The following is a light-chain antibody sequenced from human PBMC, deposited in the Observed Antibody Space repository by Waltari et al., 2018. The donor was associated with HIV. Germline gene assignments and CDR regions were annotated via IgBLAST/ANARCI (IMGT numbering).Light chain of an antibody. Sequence: QSALTQPASVSGSPGQSVTISCTGPTINYDSVSWYHQHPAKAPKLIIFEGTYRPSGISNRFSAAKSGNTASLTSSGLQAEDEAHYYCSSYAASGSVIFGGGTNLTVL. CDR1: TINYDS. J-gene: IGLJ2*01. CDR2: EGT. CDR3: SSYAASGSVI. V-gene: IGLV2-14*03.